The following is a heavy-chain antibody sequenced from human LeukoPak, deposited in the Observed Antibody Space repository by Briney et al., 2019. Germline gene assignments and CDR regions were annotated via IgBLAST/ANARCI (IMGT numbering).Heavy chain of an antibody. D-gene: IGHD3-22*01. V-gene: IGHV3-53*04. CDR3: ARAQGYYDSSGHTYYFDY. J-gene: IGHJ4*02. CDR2: IYSGGST. CDR1: GFTVSSNY. Sequence: GGSLRLSCAASGFTVSSNYMSWVRQAPGKGLEWVSVIYSGGSTYYADSVKGRFTISRHNSKNTLYLQMNSLRAEDTAVYYCARAQGYYDSSGHTYYFDYWGQGTLVTVSS.